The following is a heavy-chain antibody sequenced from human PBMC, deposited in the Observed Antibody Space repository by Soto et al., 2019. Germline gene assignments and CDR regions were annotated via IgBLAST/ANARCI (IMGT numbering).Heavy chain of an antibody. CDR1: GGSCHGYY. J-gene: IGHJ4*02. CDR2: INHSGSA. CDR3: ATYHDSDWETYRFRH. V-gene: IGHV4-34*01. Sequence: SETQSLTCAVYGGSCHGYYWSWIRQPPGKGLEWIGEINHSGSANYNPTFKSRVSISVDTSKNQLSLQMNSLRADDTAMYYCATYHDSDWETYRFRHWGQGTLVTVSS. D-gene: IGHD3-16*02.